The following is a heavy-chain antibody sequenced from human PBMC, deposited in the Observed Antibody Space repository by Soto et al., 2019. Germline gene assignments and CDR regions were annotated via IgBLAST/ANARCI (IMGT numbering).Heavy chain of an antibody. CDR3: ARIRYQLPSSVVWFDP. CDR2: IYYSGST. J-gene: IGHJ5*02. CDR1: GGSISSSSYY. D-gene: IGHD2-2*01. Sequence: XGTLCLTCTVSGGSISSSSYYGGWIRQPPGKGLEWIGSIYYSGSTYYNPSLKSRVTISVDTSNNQFSLRLNSVTAADTAVYYCARIRYQLPSSVVWFDPWGQGALVTVSS. V-gene: IGHV4-39*01.